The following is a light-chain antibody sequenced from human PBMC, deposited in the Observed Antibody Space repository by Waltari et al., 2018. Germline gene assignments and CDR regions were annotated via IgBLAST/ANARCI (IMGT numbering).Light chain of an antibody. V-gene: IGLV3-21*04. J-gene: IGLJ2*01. CDR2: YDT. CDR1: NIGRKS. CDR3: QVWHFSSVI. Sequence: SFVLTQPPSVSVAPGKTARITCGGDNIGRKSVHWYQQKPGQAPLLVIYYDTDRPSGIPERFSGSNSGNTATLTISRVEAGDEADYYCQVWHFSSVIFGGGTELTVL.